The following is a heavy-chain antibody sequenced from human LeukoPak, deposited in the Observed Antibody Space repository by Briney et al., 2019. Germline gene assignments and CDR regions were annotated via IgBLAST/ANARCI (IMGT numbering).Heavy chain of an antibody. CDR2: INHSGNT. V-gene: IGHV4-4*02. J-gene: IGHJ4*02. CDR3: AVGGYEILTGDKVDY. D-gene: IGHD3-9*01. Sequence: SGTLSLTCAVSGGSISSSNWWSWVRQPPGKGLEWIGEINHSGNTNYNPSLKSRVTISVDTSKNQFSLKLSFVTVADTAVYYCAVGGYEILTGDKVDYWGQGTLVTVSS. CDR1: GGSISSSNW.